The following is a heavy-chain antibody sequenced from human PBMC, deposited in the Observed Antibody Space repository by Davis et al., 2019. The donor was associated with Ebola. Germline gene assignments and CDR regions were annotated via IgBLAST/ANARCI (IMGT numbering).Heavy chain of an antibody. J-gene: IGHJ5*02. D-gene: IGHD6-13*01. CDR1: GYTFTSYD. CDR3: ARGAAAGKVRWFDP. CDR2: MNPNSGNT. V-gene: IGHV1-8*01. Sequence: ASVKVSCKASGYTFTSYDINWVRQATGQGLEWMGWMNPNSGNTGYAQKFQGRVTMTRNTSISTAYMELSSLRSEDTAVYYCARGAAAGKVRWFDPWGQGTLVTVSS.